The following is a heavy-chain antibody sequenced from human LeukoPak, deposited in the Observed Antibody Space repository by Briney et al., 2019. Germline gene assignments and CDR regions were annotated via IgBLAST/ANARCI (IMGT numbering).Heavy chain of an antibody. V-gene: IGHV3-11*04. D-gene: IGHD6-19*01. CDR2: ISSSGSTI. J-gene: IGHJ6*02. CDR3: AREGITVALNYYGMDV. CDR1: GFTFSDYY. Sequence: KSGGSLRLSCAASGFTFSDYYMSWIRQAPGKGLEWVSYISSSGSTIYYADSVKGRFTVSRGNGKNSLYLQMNSLRAEDTAVYYCAREGITVALNYYGMDVWGQGTTVTVS.